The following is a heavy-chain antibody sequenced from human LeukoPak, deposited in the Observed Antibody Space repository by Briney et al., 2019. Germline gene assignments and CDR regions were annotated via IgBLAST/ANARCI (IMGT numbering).Heavy chain of an antibody. V-gene: IGHV3-13*01. CDR1: GFTFSSYA. D-gene: IGHD5-24*01. CDR2: IGTAGDT. CDR3: ARKDGYNGMDV. Sequence: GGSLRLSCAASGFTFSSYAMSWVRQAPGKGLEWVSAIGTAGDTYYPGSVKGRFTISRENAKNSLYLQMNSLGAGDTAVYYCARKDGYNGMDVWGQGTTVTVSS. J-gene: IGHJ6*02.